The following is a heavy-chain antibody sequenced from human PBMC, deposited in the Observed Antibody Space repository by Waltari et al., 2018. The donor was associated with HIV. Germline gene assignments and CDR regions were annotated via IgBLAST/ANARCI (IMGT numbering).Heavy chain of an antibody. D-gene: IGHD6-19*01. CDR2: IRSKANGGTT. CDR3: SSTFSTGWYGEY. Sequence: EVQLVESGGGLVKPGRSLRLSCTTSGFTFGDYAMSWFRQAPGKGLEWGGFIRSKANGGTTEYAASVKGRFTISRDDSESIAYLQMNSLKAGDTAVYYCSSTFSTGWYGEYWGQGSLVTVSS. CDR1: GFTFGDYA. V-gene: IGHV3-49*05. J-gene: IGHJ4*02.